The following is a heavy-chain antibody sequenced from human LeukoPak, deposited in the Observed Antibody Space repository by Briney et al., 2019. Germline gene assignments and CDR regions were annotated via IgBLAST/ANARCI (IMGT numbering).Heavy chain of an antibody. V-gene: IGHV4-34*01. D-gene: IGHD1-26*01. Sequence: SETLSLTCAVYGGSFSGYYGIWIRQPPGKGLEWIGEINHSGSTNYNPSLKSRVTISVDTSKNQFSLKLSSVTAADTAVYYCARGVGGGHIDYWGQGTLVTVSS. J-gene: IGHJ4*02. CDR2: INHSGST. CDR3: ARGVGGGHIDY. CDR1: GGSFSGYY.